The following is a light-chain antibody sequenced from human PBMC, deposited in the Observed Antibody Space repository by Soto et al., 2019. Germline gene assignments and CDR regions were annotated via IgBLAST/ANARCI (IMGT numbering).Light chain of an antibody. CDR3: QQYGNSRGT. CDR1: QSVSTSY. CDR2: GAS. Sequence: EIVLTQSPGTLSLSPGDRATISCRASQSVSTSYLAWYQQKPGRAPRLLIYGASSRATGIPDRFSGSGSGTDFTLTISGLEPEDFAVYYCQQYGNSRGTFGQGTKVDI. J-gene: IGKJ1*01. V-gene: IGKV3-20*01.